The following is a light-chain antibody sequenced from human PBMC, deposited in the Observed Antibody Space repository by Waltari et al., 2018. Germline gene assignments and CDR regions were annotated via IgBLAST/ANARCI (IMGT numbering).Light chain of an antibody. CDR2: YDT. CDR1: NIGTKN. CDR3: QVWDTSRDNVV. J-gene: IGLJ2*01. Sequence: SYVLTQSPSVSVAPGKTAKISCGGSNIGTKNVHWYQQRPGQAPVLGIYYDTDRPSGIADRLSGSNAGNTATLTIGGVEVGDEADYYCQVWDTSRDNVVFGGGTKLTVL. V-gene: IGLV3-21*01.